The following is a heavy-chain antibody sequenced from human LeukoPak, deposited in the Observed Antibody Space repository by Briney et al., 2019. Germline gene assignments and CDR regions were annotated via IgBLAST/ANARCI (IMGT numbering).Heavy chain of an antibody. CDR2: IKQDGSEK. Sequence: GGSLRLSCAASGFTFSSYWMSWVRQAPGKGLEWVANIKQDGSEKYYVDSVKGRFTISRDNAKNSLYLQMNSLRAEDTAVYYCASGSTRYFDRPHAFDIWGQGTMVTVSS. CDR3: ASGSTRYFDRPHAFDI. V-gene: IGHV3-7*01. J-gene: IGHJ3*02. CDR1: GFTFSSYW. D-gene: IGHD3-9*01.